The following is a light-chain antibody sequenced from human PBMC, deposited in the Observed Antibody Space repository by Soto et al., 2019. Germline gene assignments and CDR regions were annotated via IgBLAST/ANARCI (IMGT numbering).Light chain of an antibody. Sequence: QSALTQPASVSGSPGQSITISCTGTSSDVGGYNYVSWYQQHPGKAPKLMIYDVSNRPSGVSNRFSGSKSGNTASLTISGLQAEDEADYYCSLYRSSSTLFGGGTKRTVL. V-gene: IGLV2-14*01. CDR1: SSDVGGYNY. J-gene: IGLJ2*01. CDR3: SLYRSSSTL. CDR2: DVS.